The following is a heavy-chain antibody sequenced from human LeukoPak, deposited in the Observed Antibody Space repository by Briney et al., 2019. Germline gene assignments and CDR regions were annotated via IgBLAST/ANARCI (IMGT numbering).Heavy chain of an antibody. CDR1: GGSFSVYC. CDR3: ARGVGYSYGYRAARFDY. V-gene: IGHV4-34*01. J-gene: IGHJ4*02. Sequence: SETLSLTCAVYGGSFSVYCWSWIRQPPGKGMEGIGEINHSGSTNYNPSLKSRVTISVDTSKNQFSLKLSSVTAADTAVYYCARGVGYSYGYRAARFDYWGQGTLVTVSS. D-gene: IGHD5-18*01. CDR2: INHSGST.